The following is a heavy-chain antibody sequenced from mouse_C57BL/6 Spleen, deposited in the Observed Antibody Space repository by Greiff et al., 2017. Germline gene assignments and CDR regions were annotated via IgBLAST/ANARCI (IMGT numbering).Heavy chain of an antibody. CDR3: TRRAIYYDYEEGFDY. CDR1: GYTFTSYW. V-gene: IGHV1-5*01. Sequence: EVQLQQSGTVLARPGASVKMSCKTSGYTFTSYWMHWVKQRPGQGLEWIGAIYPGNSDTSYNQKFKGKAKLTAVTSASTAYMELSSLTNEDSAVYYCTRRAIYYDYEEGFDYWGQGTTLTVSS. J-gene: IGHJ2*01. CDR2: IYPGNSDT. D-gene: IGHD2-4*01.